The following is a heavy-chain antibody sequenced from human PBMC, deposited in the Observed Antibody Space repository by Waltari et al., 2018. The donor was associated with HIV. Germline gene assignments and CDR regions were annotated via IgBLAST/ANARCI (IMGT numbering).Heavy chain of an antibody. D-gene: IGHD1-26*01. CDR3: AAAGSWLPWFDP. CDR2: IYYSGST. CDR1: GGSISSYY. J-gene: IGHJ5*02. Sequence: QVQLQESGPGLVKPSETLSLTCTVSGGSISSYYWSWIRQPPGKGLEWIGYIYYSGSTNYNPSLKSRVTISVDTSKNQFSLKLSSVTVADTAVYYCAAAGSWLPWFDPWGQGTLVTVSS. V-gene: IGHV4-59*01.